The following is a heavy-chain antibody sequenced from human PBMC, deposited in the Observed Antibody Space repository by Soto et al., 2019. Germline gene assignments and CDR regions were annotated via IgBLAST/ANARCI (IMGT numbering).Heavy chain of an antibody. J-gene: IGHJ5*02. D-gene: IGHD1-1*01. Sequence: PSETLSLTCTVSGGSISSGGYYWSWIRQHPGKGLEWIGYIYSSGSTYYNPSLKSRVMMSVDTSKKQFSLKLRSVTAADTAVYYCVRDGTKTLRDWFDPWGQGISVTVSS. CDR1: GGSISSGGYY. V-gene: IGHV4-31*03. CDR3: VRDGTKTLRDWFDP. CDR2: IYSSGST.